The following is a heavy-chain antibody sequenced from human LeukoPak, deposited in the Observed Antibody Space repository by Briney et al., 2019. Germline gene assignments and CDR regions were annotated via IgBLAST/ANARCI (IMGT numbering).Heavy chain of an antibody. CDR3: AREANYYDSSGYYRYFDY. CDR2: INPSGGST. J-gene: IGHJ4*02. Sequence: ASVKVSCKASGYTFTSCYMHWVRQAPGQGLEWMGIINPSGGSTSYAQKFQGRVTMTRDTSTGTVYMELSSLRSEDTAVYYCAREANYYDSSGYYRYFDYWGQGTLVTVSS. D-gene: IGHD3-22*01. CDR1: GYTFTSCY. V-gene: IGHV1-46*01.